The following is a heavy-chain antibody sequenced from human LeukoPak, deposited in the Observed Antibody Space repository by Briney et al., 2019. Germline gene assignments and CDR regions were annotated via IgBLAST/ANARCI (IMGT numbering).Heavy chain of an antibody. Sequence: GASVSVSCRASGYTFTSYGISWVRQAPGQGLEGRGWISAYNGNTNYAQNLQGRVTITTDTSTSTAYMELRSLRSDDTAVYYCATVHGVWADAFDFWGQGTMVTVSS. CDR3: ATVHGVWADAFDF. CDR2: ISAYNGNT. J-gene: IGHJ3*01. CDR1: GYTFTSYG. D-gene: IGHD3-16*01. V-gene: IGHV1-18*01.